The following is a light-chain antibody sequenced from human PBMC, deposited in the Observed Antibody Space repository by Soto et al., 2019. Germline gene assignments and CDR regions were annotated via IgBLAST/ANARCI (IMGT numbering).Light chain of an antibody. CDR1: SRDVGGYNF. CDR2: EDT. J-gene: IGLJ3*02. V-gene: IGLV2-8*01. CDR3: ISHAGRPLWV. Sequence: QSVLTQPPSASGSPGQSVTISCTGTSRDVGGYNFVSWYQHHPGKAPKLLIYEDTKRPSGVPDRFSASKSGNTASLTVSGLQVDDDADYYYISHAGRPLWVFGGGTKLTVL.